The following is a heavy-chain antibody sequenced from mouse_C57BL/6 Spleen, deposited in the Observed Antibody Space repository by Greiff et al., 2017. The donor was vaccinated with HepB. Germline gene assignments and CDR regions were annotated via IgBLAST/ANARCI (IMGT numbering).Heavy chain of an antibody. D-gene: IGHD2-4*01. J-gene: IGHJ2*01. V-gene: IGHV3-8*01. CDR2: ISYSGST. CDR3: ARGIYYDYIYYFDY. Sequence: VQLKESGPGLAKPSQTLSLTCSVTGYSITSDYWNWIREFPGNKLEYMGYISYSGSTYYNPSLKSRISITRDTSKNQYYLQLNSVTTEDTATYYCARGIYYDYIYYFDYWGQGTTLTVSS. CDR1: GYSITSDY.